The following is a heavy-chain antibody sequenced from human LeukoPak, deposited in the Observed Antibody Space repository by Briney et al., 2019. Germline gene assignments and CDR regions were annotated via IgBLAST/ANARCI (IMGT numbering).Heavy chain of an antibody. CDR3: ATNYYDSSGYQPYYYYGMDV. J-gene: IGHJ6*02. Sequence: SVKVSCKASGGTFSSYAISWVRQAPGQGLEWMGGIIPIFGTANYAQKFQGRVTITADESTSTAYMELSSLRSEDTAVYYCATNYYDSSGYQPYYYYGMDVWGQGTTVTVSS. V-gene: IGHV1-69*13. CDR2: IIPIFGTA. D-gene: IGHD3-22*01. CDR1: GGTFSSYA.